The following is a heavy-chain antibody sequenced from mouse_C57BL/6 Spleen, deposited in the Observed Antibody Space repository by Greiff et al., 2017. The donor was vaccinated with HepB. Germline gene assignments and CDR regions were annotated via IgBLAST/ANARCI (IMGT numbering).Heavy chain of an antibody. D-gene: IGHD1-1*01. Sequence: VQLQQPGAELVMPGASVKLSCKASGYTFASYWMHWVKQRPGQGLEWIGEIDPSDSYTNYNQKFKGKSTLTVDKSSSTAYMQLSSLTSEDSAVYYCARRQIYYGSSYHWYFDVWGTGTTVTVSS. CDR1: GYTFASYW. CDR2: IDPSDSYT. V-gene: IGHV1-69*01. CDR3: ARRQIYYGSSYHWYFDV. J-gene: IGHJ1*03.